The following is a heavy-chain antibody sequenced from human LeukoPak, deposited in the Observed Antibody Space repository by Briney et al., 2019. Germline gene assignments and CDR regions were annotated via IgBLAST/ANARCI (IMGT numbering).Heavy chain of an antibody. J-gene: IGHJ6*02. V-gene: IGHV1-69*04. Sequence: GASVKVSCKASGGTFSSYAISWVRQAPGQGLEWMGRIIPILGIANYAQKFQGRVTITADKSTSTAYMELSSLRSEDTAVYYCASPEDYYYGMDVWGQGTTVTVSS. CDR2: IIPILGIA. CDR1: GGTFSSYA. CDR3: ASPEDYYYGMDV.